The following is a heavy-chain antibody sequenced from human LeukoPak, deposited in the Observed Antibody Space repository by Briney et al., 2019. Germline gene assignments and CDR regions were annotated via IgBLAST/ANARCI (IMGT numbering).Heavy chain of an antibody. V-gene: IGHV3-7*04. CDR3: ARGGGLDV. J-gene: IGHJ6*02. Sequence: PGGSLRLSCAASGFTLSSYWMSWVRQAPGKGLEWVANIKQDGSDKYYVDSVKGRFTISRDNAKNSLYLQMNSLRAEDTAVYFCARGGGLDVWGQGATVTVSS. CDR2: IKQDGSDK. CDR1: GFTLSSYW.